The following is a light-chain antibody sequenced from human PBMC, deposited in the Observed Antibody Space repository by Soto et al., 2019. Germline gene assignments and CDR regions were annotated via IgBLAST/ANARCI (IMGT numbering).Light chain of an antibody. V-gene: IGLV3-9*01. CDR1: NIASKN. Sequence: SYELIQPLSVSVALGQTARITCGGNNIASKNVHWYQQKAGQGPVLVICKDSDRPSGIPERFSGSNSGNTATLTISRTQAGDEADYYCQVWDSTINILFGGGTKVTVL. CDR3: QVWDSTINIL. J-gene: IGLJ2*01. CDR2: KDS.